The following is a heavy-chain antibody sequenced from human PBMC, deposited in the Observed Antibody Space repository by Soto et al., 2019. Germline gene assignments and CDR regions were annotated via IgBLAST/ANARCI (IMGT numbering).Heavy chain of an antibody. CDR2: INHSGST. D-gene: IGHD2-15*01. Sequence: QVQLQQWGAGLLKPSETLSLTCAVYGGSFSGYYWSWIRQPPGKGLEWIGEINHSGSTNYNPSLKSRVTISVDTSKNQFSLKLSSVTAADTAVYYCARGRGYCSGGSCLRPAPNWFDPWGQGTLVTVSS. J-gene: IGHJ5*02. V-gene: IGHV4-34*01. CDR3: ARGRGYCSGGSCLRPAPNWFDP. CDR1: GGSFSGYY.